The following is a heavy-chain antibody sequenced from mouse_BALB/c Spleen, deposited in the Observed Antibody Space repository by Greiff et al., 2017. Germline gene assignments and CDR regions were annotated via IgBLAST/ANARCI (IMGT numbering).Heavy chain of an antibody. CDR1: GFNIKDTY. D-gene: IGHD2-3*01. CDR3: AYGYYEGWFAY. J-gene: IGHJ3*01. Sequence: VQLQQSGAELVKPGASVKLSCTASGFNIKDTYMHWVKQRPEQGLEWIGRIDPANGNTKYDPKFQGKATITADTSSNTAYLQLSSLTSEDTAVYDCAYGYYEGWFAYWGQGTLVTVSA. V-gene: IGHV14-3*02. CDR2: IDPANGNT.